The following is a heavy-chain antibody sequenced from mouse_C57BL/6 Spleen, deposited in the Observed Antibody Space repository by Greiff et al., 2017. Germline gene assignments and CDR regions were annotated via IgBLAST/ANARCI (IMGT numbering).Heavy chain of an antibody. Sequence: EVKLQQPGAELVRPGASVKLSCTASGFNIKDDYMHWVKQRPEQGLEWIGWIDPENGDTEYASKFQGKATITADTSSNTAYLQLSSLTSEDTAVYYCTKVALRRFAYWGQGALVTVSA. CDR2: IDPENGDT. D-gene: IGHD1-1*01. CDR1: GFNIKDDY. V-gene: IGHV14-4*01. J-gene: IGHJ3*01. CDR3: TKVALRRFAY.